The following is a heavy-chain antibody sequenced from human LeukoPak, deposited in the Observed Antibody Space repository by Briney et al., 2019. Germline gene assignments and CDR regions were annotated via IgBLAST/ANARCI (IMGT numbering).Heavy chain of an antibody. V-gene: IGHV3-49*03. CDR2: IRSKAYGATT. CDR1: GFTFGDYA. CDR3: TRFRILGAFDI. J-gene: IGHJ3*02. D-gene: IGHD7-27*01. Sequence: PGRSLRLSCTASGFTFGDYAMSWFRQAPGKGLEWVGFIRSKAYGATTEYAASVKGRFTISRDDSKSIAYLQMNSLKTEDTAVYYCTRFRILGAFDIWGQGTMVTVSS.